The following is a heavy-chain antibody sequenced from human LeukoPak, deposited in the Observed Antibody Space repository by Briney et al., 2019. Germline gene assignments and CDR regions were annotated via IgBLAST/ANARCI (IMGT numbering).Heavy chain of an antibody. CDR1: GGSISSGSCY. J-gene: IGHJ6*03. Sequence: SETLSLTCTVSGGSISSGSCYWSWIRQPAGKGLEWIGRIYTSGSTNYNPSLKSRVTISVDTSKNQFSLKPSSVTAADTAVYYCARGAGRYYYYMDVWGKGTTVTVSS. V-gene: IGHV4-61*02. D-gene: IGHD6-13*01. CDR3: ARGAGRYYYYMDV. CDR2: IYTSGST.